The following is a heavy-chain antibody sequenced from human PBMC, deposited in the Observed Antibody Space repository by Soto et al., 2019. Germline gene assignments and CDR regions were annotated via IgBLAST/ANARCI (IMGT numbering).Heavy chain of an antibody. CDR1: GYTFTSYG. CDR2: ISAYNGNT. Sequence: QVQLVQSGAEVKKPGASVKVSCKASGYTFTSYGISWVRQAPGQGLEWMGWISAYNGNTNYAQKPQXXXTXXPDTPTSTAYMELRSLRSDDTAVYNCAREDPPSLTWGQGTLVTVSS. J-gene: IGHJ5*02. CDR3: AREDPPSLT. V-gene: IGHV1-18*01. D-gene: IGHD2-2*01.